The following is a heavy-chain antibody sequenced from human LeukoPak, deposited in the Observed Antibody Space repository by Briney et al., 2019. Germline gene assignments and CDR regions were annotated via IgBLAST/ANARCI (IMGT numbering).Heavy chain of an antibody. CDR2: INPSGGST. Sequence: GASVKVSCKASGYTFTSYYMHWVRQAPGQGLEWMGIINPSGGSTSYAQKFQGRVTMTRDTSTSTVYMELSSLRSEDTAVYYCARDLLSYYYDSSGWSRGAFDIWGQGTMVTVSS. D-gene: IGHD3-22*01. J-gene: IGHJ3*02. V-gene: IGHV1-46*01. CDR1: GYTFTSYY. CDR3: ARDLLSYYYDSSGWSRGAFDI.